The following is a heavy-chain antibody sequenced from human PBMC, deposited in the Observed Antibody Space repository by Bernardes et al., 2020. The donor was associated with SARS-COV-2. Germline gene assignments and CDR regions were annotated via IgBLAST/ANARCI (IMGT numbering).Heavy chain of an antibody. CDR1: GFTFSDPY. D-gene: IGHD3-22*01. V-gene: IGHV3-11*01. Sequence: GGSLRLSCAASGFTFSDPYMSWIRQAPGKGLEWVSYISGSGSNIYYADSVKGRFTISRDNAKKSLYLQMDSLRAEDTAVYYCARSYDGSGYYWRGCHYYGMGVWGQETTVPVSS. CDR2: ISGSGSNI. CDR3: ARSYDGSGYYWRGCHYYGMGV. J-gene: IGHJ6*02.